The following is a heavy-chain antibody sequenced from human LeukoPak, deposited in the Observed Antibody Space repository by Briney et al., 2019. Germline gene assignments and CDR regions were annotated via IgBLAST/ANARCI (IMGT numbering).Heavy chain of an antibody. CDR3: ARASSTSCKFDP. CDR1: GGSISSYY. J-gene: IGHJ5*02. D-gene: IGHD2-2*01. CDR2: IYYSGST. Sequence: SETLSLTCTVSGGSISSYYWSWIRQPPGKGLEWIGYIYYSGSTNYNPSLKSRVTISVVTSKNQFSLKLSSVTAADTAVYYCARASSTSCKFDPWGQGTLVTVSS. V-gene: IGHV4-59*01.